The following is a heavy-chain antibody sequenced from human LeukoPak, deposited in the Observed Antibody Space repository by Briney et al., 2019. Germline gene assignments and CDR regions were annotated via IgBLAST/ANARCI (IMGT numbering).Heavy chain of an antibody. Sequence: ASVKVSCKASGYTFTSYDINWARQATGQGLEWMGWMNPNSGNTGYAQKFQGRVTMTRNTSISTAYMELSSLRSEDTAVYYCARRSYSSSFSDSWFDPWGQGTLVTVSS. CDR1: GYTFTSYD. J-gene: IGHJ5*02. V-gene: IGHV1-8*01. CDR2: MNPNSGNT. D-gene: IGHD6-6*01. CDR3: ARRSYSSSFSDSWFDP.